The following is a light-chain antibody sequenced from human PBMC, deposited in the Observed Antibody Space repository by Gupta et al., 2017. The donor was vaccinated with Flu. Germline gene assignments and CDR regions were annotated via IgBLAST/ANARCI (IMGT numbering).Light chain of an antibody. V-gene: IGKV2-30*02. CDR2: KVS. Sequence: VMPQSPLSLPVTLGQPASISCRSSQSLVHSDGNTYLNWYQQRPGQSPKRLIYKVSTRESGVPERFSGRGSGTDFTLKISRLQAEDVGVYFCMQGSSRLWTFGHGTMVEI. CDR1: QSLVHSDGNTY. J-gene: IGKJ1*01. CDR3: MQGSSRLWT.